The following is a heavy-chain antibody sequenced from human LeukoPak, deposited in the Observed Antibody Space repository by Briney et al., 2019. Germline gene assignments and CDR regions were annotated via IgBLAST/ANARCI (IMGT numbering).Heavy chain of an antibody. D-gene: IGHD6-6*01. CDR2: IIPIFGTA. CDR1: GGTFSSYA. V-gene: IGHV1-69*05. J-gene: IGHJ6*04. Sequence: SVKVSCKASGGTFSSYAISWVRQAPGQGLEWMGGIIPIFGTANYAQKFQGRVTITTDESTSTAYMKLSSLRSEDTAVYYCARVRYSSSPAMDVWGKGTTVTVPS. CDR3: ARVRYSSSPAMDV.